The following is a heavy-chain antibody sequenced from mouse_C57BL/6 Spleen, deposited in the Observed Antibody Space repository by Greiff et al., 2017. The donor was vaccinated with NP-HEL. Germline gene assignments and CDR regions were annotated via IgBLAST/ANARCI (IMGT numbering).Heavy chain of an antibody. V-gene: IGHV1-80*01. CDR3: ASSPYYYGSSSFAY. J-gene: IGHJ3*01. CDR2: IYPGDGDT. D-gene: IGHD1-1*01. CDR1: GYAFSSYW. Sequence: QVQLQQSGAELVKPGASVKISCKASGYAFSSYWMNWVKQRPGKGLEWIGQIYPGDGDTNYNGKFKGKATLTADKSSSTAYMQLSSLTSEDSAVYFCASSPYYYGSSSFAYWGQGTLVTVSA.